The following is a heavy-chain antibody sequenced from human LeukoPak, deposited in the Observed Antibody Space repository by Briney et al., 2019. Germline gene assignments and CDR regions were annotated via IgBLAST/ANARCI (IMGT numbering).Heavy chain of an antibody. D-gene: IGHD3-9*01. CDR2: IYPGDSDT. J-gene: IGHJ4*02. V-gene: IGHV5-51*01. CDR3: ARHAGWLLYEGFDY. CDR1: GYHFTSYW. Sequence: GGSLEISCQGSGYHFTSYWIGWVRQLPGKGLEGMGIIYPGDSDTRYSPSFEGQVTISADKSISTAYLQWSSLKASDTAMYYCARHAGWLLYEGFDYWGQGTLVTVSS.